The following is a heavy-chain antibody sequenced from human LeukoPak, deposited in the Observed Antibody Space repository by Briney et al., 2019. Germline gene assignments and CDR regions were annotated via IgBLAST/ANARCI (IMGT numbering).Heavy chain of an antibody. CDR2: ISYDGSTE. D-gene: IGHD6-13*01. Sequence: PGGSLRLSCVASGFIFNSYAMHWVRQAPGKGLEWVAVISYDGSTEYYADSVKGRFTISRDNSRNTLYLQMNCLRPEDTAVFYCARGPGIPAAVDHWGQGTLVTVSS. J-gene: IGHJ4*02. CDR3: ARGPGIPAAVDH. V-gene: IGHV3-30*04. CDR1: GFIFNSYA.